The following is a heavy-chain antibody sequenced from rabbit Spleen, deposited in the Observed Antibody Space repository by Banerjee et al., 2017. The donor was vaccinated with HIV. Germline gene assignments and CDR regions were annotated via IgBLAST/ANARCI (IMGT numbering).Heavy chain of an antibody. V-gene: IGHV1S40*01. J-gene: IGHJ6*01. Sequence: QSLEESGGGLVKPGASLTLTCTASGVSFSSNNYMCWVRQAPGKGLEWIACIDSGSSGFTYFASWAKGRFTISKTSSTTVTLQMTSLTAADTATYFCARDSGSSFSSYGMDLWGQGTLVTVS. CDR3: ARDSGSSFSSYGMDL. CDR1: GVSFSSNNY. D-gene: IGHD8-1*01. CDR2: IDSGSSGFT.